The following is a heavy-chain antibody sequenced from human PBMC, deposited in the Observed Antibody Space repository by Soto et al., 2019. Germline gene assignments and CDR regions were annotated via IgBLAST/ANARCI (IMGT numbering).Heavy chain of an antibody. V-gene: IGHV1-69*04. D-gene: IGHD3-10*01. J-gene: IGHJ3*02. Sequence: SVKVSCKASGGTFSSYTISWVRQAPGQGLEWMGRIIPILGIANYAQKFQGRVTITADKSTSTAYMELRSLRSEDTAVYYCARDGLIWPSVVRGVDAFDIWGQGTMVTVSS. CDR1: GGTFSSYT. CDR2: IIPILGIA. CDR3: ARDGLIWPSVVRGVDAFDI.